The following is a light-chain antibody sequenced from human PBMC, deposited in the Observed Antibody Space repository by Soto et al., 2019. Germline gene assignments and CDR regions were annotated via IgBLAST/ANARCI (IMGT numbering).Light chain of an antibody. CDR1: QSVSSN. V-gene: IGKV3-15*01. CDR2: GAS. Sequence: EIVSSQFPATLSVSPGERATLSCRASQSVSSNLAWYQQKPGQAPRLLIYGASTRASGIPARFSGSGSGTEFTLTISSLQSEDFAVYYCQQYNNWSWTFGQGTKVDIK. CDR3: QQYNNWSWT. J-gene: IGKJ1*01.